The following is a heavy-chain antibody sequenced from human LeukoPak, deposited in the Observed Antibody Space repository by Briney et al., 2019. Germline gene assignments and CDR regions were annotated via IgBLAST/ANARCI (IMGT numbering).Heavy chain of an antibody. D-gene: IGHD6-13*01. Sequence: SETLSLTCAVSGGSISSSNWWSWVRQPPGKGLEWIGEIYHSGSTNYNPSLKSRVTISVDKSKNQFSPKLSSVTAADTAVYYCARTRWASMSAAGMDPWFDPWGQGTLVTVSS. V-gene: IGHV4-4*02. CDR1: GGSISSSNW. CDR2: IYHSGST. J-gene: IGHJ5*02. CDR3: ARTRWASMSAAGMDPWFDP.